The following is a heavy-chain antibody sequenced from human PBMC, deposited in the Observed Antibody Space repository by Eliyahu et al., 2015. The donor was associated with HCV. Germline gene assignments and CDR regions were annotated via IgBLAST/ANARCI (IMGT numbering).Heavy chain of an antibody. V-gene: IGHV4-39*02. J-gene: IGHJ5*02. Sequence: QVQLQESGPGLVKPSETLSLTCSVSGGSITSLIHYWAWXRPPPGKGLEGIGSIYXSGTTYYNPSLKSRVSMSIDTSKNQFSLNLNSVTAADTSIYYCARESRENWFDPWGQGTLVTVSS. D-gene: IGHD1-26*01. CDR1: GGSITSLIHY. CDR2: IYXSGTT. CDR3: ARESRENWFDP.